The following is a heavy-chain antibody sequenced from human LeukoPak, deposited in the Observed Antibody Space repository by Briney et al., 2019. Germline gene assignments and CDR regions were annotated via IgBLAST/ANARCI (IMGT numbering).Heavy chain of an antibody. Sequence: GGSLRLSCAASGFTFSNAWMSWVRQAPGKGPEWVGRIRSKPDGGTAEYAAPVKGRFSMSRDDSKNTLYLQMNSLKTEDTAVYYCTRDLGAYAQWGQGTLVTVSS. J-gene: IGHJ4*02. D-gene: IGHD1-26*01. CDR3: TRDLGAYAQ. CDR2: IRSKPDGGTA. V-gene: IGHV3-15*01. CDR1: GFTFSNAW.